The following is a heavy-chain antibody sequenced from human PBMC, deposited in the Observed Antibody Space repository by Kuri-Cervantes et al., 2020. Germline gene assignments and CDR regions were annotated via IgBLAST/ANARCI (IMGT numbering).Heavy chain of an antibody. V-gene: IGHV1-69*06. D-gene: IGHD2-2*01. CDR2: IIPIFGTA. J-gene: IGHJ4*02. CDR1: GGTFSSYA. Sequence: SVKVSCKASGGTFSSYAISWVRQAPGQGLEWMGGIIPIFGTANYAQKFQGRVTITADKSTSTAYMELSSLRSDDTAVYYCAKEGGWGQLLLVHWGQGTLVTVSS. CDR3: AKEGGWGQLLLVH.